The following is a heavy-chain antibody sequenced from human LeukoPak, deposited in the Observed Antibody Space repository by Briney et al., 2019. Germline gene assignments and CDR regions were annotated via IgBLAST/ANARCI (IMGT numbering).Heavy chain of an antibody. J-gene: IGHJ4*02. CDR3: ARDRNGIWFGELSPSGY. V-gene: IGHV1-2*02. CDR2: INPNSGGT. Sequence: ASVKVSCKASGYTFTGYYMHWVRQAPGQGLEWMVWINPNSGGTNYAQKFQGRVTMTRDTSISTAYMELSRLRSDDTAVYYCARDRNGIWFGELSPSGYWGQGTLVTVSS. CDR1: GYTFTGYY. D-gene: IGHD3-10*01.